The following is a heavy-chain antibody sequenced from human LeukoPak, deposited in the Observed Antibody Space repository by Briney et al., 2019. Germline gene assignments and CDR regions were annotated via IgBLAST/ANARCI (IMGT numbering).Heavy chain of an antibody. CDR2: IYYSGST. D-gene: IGHD2-2*01. V-gene: IGHV4-39*01. Sequence: SETLSLTCTVSGGSISSSRYSWGWLRQPPGKGLEWIGSIYYSGSTYYNPSLKSRVTISVDTSKNQFSLKLSSVTAADTAVYYCARGLGWEGIPAAKYYFDYWGQGTLVTVSS. J-gene: IGHJ4*02. CDR1: GGSISSSRYS. CDR3: ARGLGWEGIPAAKYYFDY.